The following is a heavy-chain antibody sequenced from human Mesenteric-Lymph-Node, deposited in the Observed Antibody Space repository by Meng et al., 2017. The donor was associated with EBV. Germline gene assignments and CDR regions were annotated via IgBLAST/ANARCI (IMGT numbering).Heavy chain of an antibody. CDR3: ARQGYCRTTTCSTWFDP. D-gene: IGHD2-2*01. CDR1: GGSFSGYS. Sequence: QVQLQQWGAGLLQPSETLSLTCVIYGGSFSGYSWNWIRQAPGKGLEWIGKIHHSETADYNPSLEDRVIISADTSKNQFSLKLTSVTAADTAVYYCARQGYCRTTTCSTWFDPWGQGTLVTVSS. CDR2: IHHSETA. V-gene: IGHV4-34*01. J-gene: IGHJ5*02.